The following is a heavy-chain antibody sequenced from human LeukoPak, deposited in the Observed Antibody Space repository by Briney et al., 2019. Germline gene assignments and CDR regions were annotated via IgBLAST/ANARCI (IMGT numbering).Heavy chain of an antibody. Sequence: GASVKVSCKASGYTFTSYGISWVRQAPGQGLEWMGWISAYNGNTNYAQKLQGRVTMTTDTSTSTAYMELRSLRSDDTAVYYCARSMGLRFLEWLTVDYWGQGTRSPSPQ. J-gene: IGHJ4*02. V-gene: IGHV1-18*01. CDR3: ARSMGLRFLEWLTVDY. CDR1: GYTFTSYG. CDR2: ISAYNGNT. D-gene: IGHD3-3*01.